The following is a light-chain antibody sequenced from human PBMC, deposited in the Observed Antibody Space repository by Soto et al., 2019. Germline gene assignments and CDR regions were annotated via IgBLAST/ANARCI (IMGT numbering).Light chain of an antibody. CDR3: QQSYSTRIT. CDR2: AAS. J-gene: IGKJ5*01. CDR1: QSISSY. V-gene: IGKV1-39*01. Sequence: DIQMTQSPSSLSASVGDRVTITCRASQSISSYLNWYQQKPRKAPKLLIYAASSLQSGVPSRFSGSGSGTDFTLTISSLQPEDFATYYCQQSYSTRITFGQGTRREIK.